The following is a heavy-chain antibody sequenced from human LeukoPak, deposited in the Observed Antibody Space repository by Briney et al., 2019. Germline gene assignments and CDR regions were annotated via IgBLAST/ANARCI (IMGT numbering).Heavy chain of an antibody. V-gene: IGHV5-51*01. J-gene: IGHJ4*02. D-gene: IGHD2-21*02. CDR1: GYSFASYW. CDR2: IYPGDSDT. Sequence: KGGESLKISCKGSGYSFASYWIGWVRQMPGKGLEWMGIIYPGDSDTRYSPSFQGQVTISADKSISTAYLQWSSLKASDTAMYYCARTYCGGDCYPYYFDYWGQGTLVTVSS. CDR3: ARTYCGGDCYPYYFDY.